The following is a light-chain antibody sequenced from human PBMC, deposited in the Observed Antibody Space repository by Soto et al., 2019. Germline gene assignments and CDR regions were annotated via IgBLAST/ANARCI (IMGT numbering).Light chain of an antibody. Sequence: QSALTQPASVSGSPGQSITISCTGTSSDVGGYNYVSWYQQLPGKAPKLMIYEVSNRPSGVSNRFSGSKSGNTASLTISGLQAEDEADYYCSSYTSSSTSVFGTGTKLTVL. J-gene: IGLJ1*01. CDR3: SSYTSSSTSV. CDR2: EVS. V-gene: IGLV2-14*01. CDR1: SSDVGGYNY.